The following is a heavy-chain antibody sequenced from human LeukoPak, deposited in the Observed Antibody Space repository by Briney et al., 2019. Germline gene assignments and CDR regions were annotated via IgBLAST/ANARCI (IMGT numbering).Heavy chain of an antibody. CDR2: ITSSSSTI. CDR3: ARGATAMAFFDY. CDR1: GFTFSSYA. D-gene: IGHD5-18*01. V-gene: IGHV3-48*02. J-gene: IGHJ4*02. Sequence: HSGGSLRLSCAASGFTFSSYAMSWVRQAPGKGLEWISYITSSSSTIYYADSVKGRFTISRDNAKNSLYLQMNSLRDEDTAVYYCARGATAMAFFDYWGQGTLVTVSS.